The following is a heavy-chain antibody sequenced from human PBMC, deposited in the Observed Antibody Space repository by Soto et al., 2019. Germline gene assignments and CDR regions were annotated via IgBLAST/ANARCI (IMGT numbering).Heavy chain of an antibody. Sequence: GGSLRLSCAASGFTFSSYAMHWVRQAPGKGLEWVAVISYDGSNKYYADSVKGRFTISRDNSKNTLYLQMNSLRAEDTAVYYCASFYPSNYWGQGTLVTVSS. CDR3: ASFYPSNY. V-gene: IGHV3-30-3*01. J-gene: IGHJ4*02. CDR1: GFTFSSYA. CDR2: ISYDGSNK.